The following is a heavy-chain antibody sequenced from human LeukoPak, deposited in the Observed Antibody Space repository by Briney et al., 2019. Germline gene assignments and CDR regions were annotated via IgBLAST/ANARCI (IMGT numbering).Heavy chain of an antibody. CDR2: INPNSGVT. D-gene: IGHD6-19*01. Sequence: ASVKVSCKASGYTFTDFYIHWVRQAPGQGLEWMGCINPNSGVTKYAQKFQGRVTMTRDTSISTAYMEVSRLRSDDTAVYYCARYSLSEAGPAGWGQGALVTVSS. V-gene: IGHV1-2*02. J-gene: IGHJ4*02. CDR1: GYTFTDFY. CDR3: ARYSLSEAGPAG.